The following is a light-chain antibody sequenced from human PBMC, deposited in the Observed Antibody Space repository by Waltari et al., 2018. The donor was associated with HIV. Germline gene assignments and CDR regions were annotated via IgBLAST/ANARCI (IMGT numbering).Light chain of an antibody. CDR1: SGIDFALYW. V-gene: IGLV5-45*01. Sequence: QAVLTQPASLSASPGASASLTCTLRSGIDFALYWIYCYQQKPGSPPQSPLRYKSDSDKQQGSGVPSRFSGSKDASANAGILLISGLQSGDEADYYCVIWHNSAWVFGGGTKLTVL. J-gene: IGLJ2*01. CDR2: YKSDSDK. CDR3: VIWHNSAWV.